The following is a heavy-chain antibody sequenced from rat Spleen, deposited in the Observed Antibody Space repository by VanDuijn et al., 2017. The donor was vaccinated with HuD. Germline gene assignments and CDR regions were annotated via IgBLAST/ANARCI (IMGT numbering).Heavy chain of an antibody. J-gene: IGHJ2*01. D-gene: IGHD1-7*01. V-gene: IGHV5-58*01. CDR2: INPDGSIT. Sequence: EVQLVETGGGLVQPGGSLKLSCVASGFTFRSYWMYWVRQAPGKGLEWVSSINPDGSITYYPDSVKGRFTISRDNAENIVYLQMNSLKSEDTATYYCAVAGYGYWGQGVMVTVSS. CDR1: GFTFRSYW. CDR3: AVAGYGY.